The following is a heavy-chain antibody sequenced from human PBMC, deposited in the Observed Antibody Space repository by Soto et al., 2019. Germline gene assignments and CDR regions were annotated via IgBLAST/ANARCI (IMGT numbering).Heavy chain of an antibody. CDR1: AGTFTSYS. V-gene: IGHV1-69*01. J-gene: IGHJ6*02. CDR3: ARDREYSSPPRDYYGMDV. D-gene: IGHD6-6*01. Sequence: SVKVSYKAAAGTFTSYSISWVRQAPGQGLEWMGGIIPIFGTANYAQKFQGRVTITADESTSTAYMELSSLRSEDTAVYYCARDREYSSPPRDYYGMDVWGLGTTVTVSS. CDR2: IIPIFGTA.